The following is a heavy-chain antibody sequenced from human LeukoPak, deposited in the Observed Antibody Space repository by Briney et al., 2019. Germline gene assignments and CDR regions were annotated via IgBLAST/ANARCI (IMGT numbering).Heavy chain of an antibody. CDR3: ARHNTALDAFDI. V-gene: IGHV4-59*08. J-gene: IGHJ3*02. Sequence: PSETLSLTCTVSGGSISSYYWSWIRQPPGKGLEWIGYIYYGGSTNYNPSLKSRVTISVDTSKNQFSLKLSSVTAADTAVYYCARHNTALDAFDIWGQGTMVTVSS. CDR2: IYYGGST. CDR1: GGSISSYY. D-gene: IGHD5-18*01.